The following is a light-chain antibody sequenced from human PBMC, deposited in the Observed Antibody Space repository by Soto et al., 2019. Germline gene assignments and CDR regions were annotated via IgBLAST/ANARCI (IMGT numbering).Light chain of an antibody. J-gene: IGLJ1*01. V-gene: IGLV2-8*01. CDR2: EVA. CDR3: SSYAGTNDIYV. Sequence: QSVLTQPPSASGSPGQSVTISCTGTSSDVGAFDYVSWYQQYPGKAPKLIIHEVAKRPSGVPDRFSGSKSGNTASLTVSGLRAEDEADYYCSSYAGTNDIYVFGTGTKVTAL. CDR1: SSDVGAFDY.